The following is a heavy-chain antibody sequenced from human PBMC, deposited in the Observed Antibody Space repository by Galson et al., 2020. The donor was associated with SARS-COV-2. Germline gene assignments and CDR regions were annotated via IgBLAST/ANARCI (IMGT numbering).Heavy chain of an antibody. D-gene: IGHD5-12*01. CDR3: AKDRGSGYSGYGPFDY. Sequence: GGSLRLSCAASGFTFSSYGMHWVRQAPGKGLEWVAVISYDGSNKYYADSVKGRFTISRDNSKNTLYLQMNSLRAEETAVYYCAKDRGSGYSGYGPFDYWGQGTLVTVSS. CDR1: GFTFSSYG. V-gene: IGHV3-30*18. J-gene: IGHJ4*02. CDR2: ISYDGSNK.